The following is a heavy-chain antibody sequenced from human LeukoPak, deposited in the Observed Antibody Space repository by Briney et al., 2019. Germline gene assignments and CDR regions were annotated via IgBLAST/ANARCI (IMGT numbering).Heavy chain of an antibody. V-gene: IGHV4-59*01. Sequence: SETLSLTCSVSGDSIRSYYWSWIRQPPGKGLEYIWYIYYSGSTSYNPSLKSRVTISVDTSKNQFSLKLSSVTAADTAVYYCARLDTIFGVAKGFDYWGQGIPVTVPS. D-gene: IGHD3-3*01. CDR3: ARLDTIFGVAKGFDY. J-gene: IGHJ4*02. CDR2: IYYSGST. CDR1: GDSIRSYY.